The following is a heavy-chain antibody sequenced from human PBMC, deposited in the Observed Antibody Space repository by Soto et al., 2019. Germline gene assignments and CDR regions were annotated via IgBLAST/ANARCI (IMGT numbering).Heavy chain of an antibody. D-gene: IGHD2-2*01. CDR1: GFTFDDYV. Sequence: EVQLVESGGGLVQPGGSLRLSCAASGFTFDDYVMHWVRQAPGKGLEWVSGISWKSGTIGYADSVQGRFTISRDNAKNSLYLQMSILRTEDTAFYYCAKDMSARSDSWLNWFDPWGQGTLVTVSS. CDR3: AKDMSARSDSWLNWFDP. J-gene: IGHJ5*02. V-gene: IGHV3-9*01. CDR2: ISWKSGTI.